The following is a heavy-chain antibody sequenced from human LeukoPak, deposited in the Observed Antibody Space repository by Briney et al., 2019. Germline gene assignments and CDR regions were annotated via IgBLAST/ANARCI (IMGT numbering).Heavy chain of an antibody. Sequence: GGSLRLSCAASGFTFSSYWMHWVRQAPGKGPVWVSRINSDGRSITYADSVKGRFTISRDNDKNTLYLQMNSLRVEDTAVYYCAREGRVSGYDFDCWGQGTLVTVSS. CDR2: INSDGRSI. V-gene: IGHV3-74*03. J-gene: IGHJ4*02. D-gene: IGHD5-12*01. CDR3: AREGRVSGYDFDC. CDR1: GFTFSSYW.